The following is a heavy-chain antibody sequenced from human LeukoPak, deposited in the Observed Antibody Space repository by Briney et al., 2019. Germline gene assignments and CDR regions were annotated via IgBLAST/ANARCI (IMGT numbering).Heavy chain of an antibody. V-gene: IGHV1-46*01. D-gene: IGHD5-24*01. CDR3: ARYRPNRDGYNRPYYYYYGMDV. CDR1: GYTFTSYY. Sequence: ASVKVSCKASGYTFTSYYMHWVRQAPGQGREWMGIINPSGGSTSYAQKLQGRVTMTRDTSTSTVYMALSSLRSEDTAVYYCARYRPNRDGYNRPYYYYYGMDVWGQGTTVTVSS. CDR2: INPSGGST. J-gene: IGHJ6*02.